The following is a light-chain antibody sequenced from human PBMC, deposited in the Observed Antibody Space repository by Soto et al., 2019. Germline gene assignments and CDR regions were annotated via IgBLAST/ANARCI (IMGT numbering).Light chain of an antibody. CDR1: QGIRSD. CDR3: LQDFNYPLS. J-gene: IGKJ1*01. CDR2: GAS. V-gene: IGKV1-6*01. Sequence: AIQMTQSPSSLSASVGDRVTITCRASQGIRSDLDWYQQKPGKAPKLLIYGASNLQSGVPSRFSGSGSGTVFTLTISSLQPEDFATYYCLQDFNYPLSFGQGTKVEIK.